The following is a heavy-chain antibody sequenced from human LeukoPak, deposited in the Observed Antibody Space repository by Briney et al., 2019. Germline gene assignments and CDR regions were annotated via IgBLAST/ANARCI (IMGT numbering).Heavy chain of an antibody. CDR2: ISSNGGST. Sequence: SGGSLRLSCSASGFTFSTYAMHWVRQAPGKGLESVSTISSNGGSTYYADSVKGRFTIPRDNSMNTLYLQMSSLTAEDTAVYYCLKVPNYSSGYWGQGTLVTVSS. V-gene: IGHV3-64D*09. CDR3: LKVPNYSSGY. J-gene: IGHJ4*02. CDR1: GFTFSTYA. D-gene: IGHD6-25*01.